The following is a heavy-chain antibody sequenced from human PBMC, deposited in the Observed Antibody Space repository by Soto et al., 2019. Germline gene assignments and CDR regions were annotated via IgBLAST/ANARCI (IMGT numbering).Heavy chain of an antibody. CDR3: ARASGVQSGGLVRYLFDP. Sequence: ASVKVSCKASGYTFTSYAMHWVRQAPGQRLEWMGWINAGNGNTKYSQKFQGRVTITRDTSASTAYMELSSLRSEDTAVYYCARASGVQSGGLVRYLFDPWAQGTLVPVSS. V-gene: IGHV1-3*01. D-gene: IGHD3-9*01. J-gene: IGHJ5*02. CDR1: GYTFTSYA. CDR2: INAGNGNT.